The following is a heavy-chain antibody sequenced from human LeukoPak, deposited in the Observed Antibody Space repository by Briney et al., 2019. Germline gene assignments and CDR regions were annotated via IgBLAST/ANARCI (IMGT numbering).Heavy chain of an antibody. V-gene: IGHV1-69*05. CDR3: ARETEDTAMVNRYYYMDV. CDR1: GGTFSSYA. CDR2: IIPIFGTA. D-gene: IGHD5-18*01. Sequence: GSSVKVSCKASGGTFSSYAISWVRQAPGQGLEWMGGIIPIFGTANYAQKFQGRVTITTDESMSTAYMELSSLRSEDTAVYYCARETEDTAMVNRYYYMDVWGRGTTVTVSS. J-gene: IGHJ6*03.